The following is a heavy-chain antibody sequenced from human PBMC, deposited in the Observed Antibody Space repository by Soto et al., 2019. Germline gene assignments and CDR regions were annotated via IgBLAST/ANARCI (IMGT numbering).Heavy chain of an antibody. J-gene: IGHJ4*02. D-gene: IGHD3-22*01. CDR2: ISSSGNT. Sequence: SETLSPTCTVSDGSISNFYWSWIRQPPGKGLEWIGYISSSGNTNYNPSLKSRVSISVDTSKNQFSLNLTSVTAADTAVYYCARAPMVLTRSYFDSWGQGTPVTVSS. CDR3: ARAPMVLTRSYFDS. V-gene: IGHV4-59*01. CDR1: DGSISNFY.